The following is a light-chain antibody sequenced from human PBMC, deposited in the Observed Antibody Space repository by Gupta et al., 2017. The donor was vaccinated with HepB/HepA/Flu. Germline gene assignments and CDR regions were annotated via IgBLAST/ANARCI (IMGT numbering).Light chain of an antibody. J-gene: IGLJ3*02. V-gene: IGLV1-44*01. CDR2: SNS. CDR3: AACDDSLSAWV. Sequence: QSVLTQPNTASGTPGQRVTISCSGSSSNIGGKSVNWYQQVPRTAPKLLIYSNSLRPSGVPDRFSGSKSGTSASLAINGLQAEDEADYYCAACDDSLSAWVFGGGTKLTVL. CDR1: SSNIGGKS.